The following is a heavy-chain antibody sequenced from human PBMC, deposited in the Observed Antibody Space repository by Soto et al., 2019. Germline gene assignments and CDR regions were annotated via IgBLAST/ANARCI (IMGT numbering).Heavy chain of an antibody. CDR2: INPSGGST. Sequence: ASVKVSCKASGYTFTGYYMHWVRQAPGQGLEWMGIINPSGGSTSYAQKFQGRVTMTRDTSTSTVYMELSSLRSEDTAVYYCARVYGDYPYGMDVWGQGTTVTVSS. CDR3: ARVYGDYPYGMDV. J-gene: IGHJ6*02. CDR1: GYTFTGYY. D-gene: IGHD4-17*01. V-gene: IGHV1-46*01.